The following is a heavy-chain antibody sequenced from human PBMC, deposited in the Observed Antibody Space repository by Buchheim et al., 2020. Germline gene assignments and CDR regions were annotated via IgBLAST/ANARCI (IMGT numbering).Heavy chain of an antibody. CDR3: ARSCGGDCYTGYYYGMDV. V-gene: IGHV3-33*01. Sequence: QVQLVESGGGVVQPGRSLRLSCAASGFTFSSYGMHWVRQAPGKGLEWVAVIWYDGSNKYYADSVKGRFTISRDNSKKTLYLQMNSLRVEDTAVYYCARSCGGDCYTGYYYGMDVWGQGTT. D-gene: IGHD2-21*02. CDR1: GFTFSSYG. J-gene: IGHJ6*02. CDR2: IWYDGSNK.